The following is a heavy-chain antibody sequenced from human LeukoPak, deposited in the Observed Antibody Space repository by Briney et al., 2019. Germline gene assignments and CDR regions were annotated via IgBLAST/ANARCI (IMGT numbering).Heavy chain of an antibody. CDR1: GGSFSGYY. V-gene: IGHV4-34*01. CDR2: INHSGST. D-gene: IGHD6-13*01. CDR3: ARGPGTWYYY. J-gene: IGHJ4*02. Sequence: SETLSLTCAVYGGSFSGYYWSWIRQPPGKGLEWIGEINHSGSTNYNPSLKSRVTISIDTSKNQFSLKLSSVTAAGTALYYCARGPGTWYYYWGQGTLVTVSS.